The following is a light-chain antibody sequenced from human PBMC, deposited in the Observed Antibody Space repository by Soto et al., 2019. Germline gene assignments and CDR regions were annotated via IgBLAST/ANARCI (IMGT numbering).Light chain of an antibody. V-gene: IGKV1-39*01. Sequence: DIQMTPSPSTLSASVVDRVTITCRASQSISSWLAWYQQKPGTAPKLLIYAASSLQSGVPSRFSGSGSGTDFTLTISSLQPEDFATYYCQQSYSTPITFGQGTRLEIK. CDR1: QSISSW. CDR2: AAS. J-gene: IGKJ5*01. CDR3: QQSYSTPIT.